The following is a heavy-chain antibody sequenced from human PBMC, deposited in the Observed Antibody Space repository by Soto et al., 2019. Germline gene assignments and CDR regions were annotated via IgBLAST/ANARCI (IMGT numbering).Heavy chain of an antibody. Sequence: GGSLRLSCAASGFTFSDYHMSWIRQAPGKGLEWVSYISSSGSTIYYADSVKGRFTISRDNAKNSLYLQMNSLRAEDTAVYYCAPDPGLYYDFWSGYPYGMDVWGQGTTVTVSS. V-gene: IGHV3-11*01. J-gene: IGHJ6*02. CDR1: GFTFSDYH. CDR3: APDPGLYYDFWSGYPYGMDV. CDR2: ISSSGSTI. D-gene: IGHD3-3*01.